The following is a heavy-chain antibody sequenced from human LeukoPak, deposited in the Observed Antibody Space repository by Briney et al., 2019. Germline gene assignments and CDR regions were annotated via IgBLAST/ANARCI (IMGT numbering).Heavy chain of an antibody. CDR2: IYPAGTT. J-gene: IGHJ5*02. CDR1: GFTFSNCY. CDR3: AREQAYWFGP. V-gene: IGHV3-53*01. Sequence: PGGSLRLSCAASGFTFSNCYMTWVRQAPGKGLEWVSSIYPAGTTSYSDSVKGRFTIFRDNSKNTLHLQMNSLRADDAAVYYCAREQAYWFGPGGQGSLVTVSA.